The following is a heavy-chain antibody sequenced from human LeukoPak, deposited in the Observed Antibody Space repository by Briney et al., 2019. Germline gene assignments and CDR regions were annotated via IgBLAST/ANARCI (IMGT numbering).Heavy chain of an antibody. CDR2: ISAYNGNT. D-gene: IGHD3-10*01. CDR3: AREPHYYGSGSYLVYFDY. J-gene: IGHJ4*02. CDR1: GYTFTSYG. Sequence: ASVNVSCRASGYTFTSYGISWVRQAPGQGLEWMGWISAYNGNTNYAQKLQGRVTMTTDTSTSTAYMELRSLRSDDTAVYYCAREPHYYGSGSYLVYFDYWGQGTLVTVSS. V-gene: IGHV1-18*01.